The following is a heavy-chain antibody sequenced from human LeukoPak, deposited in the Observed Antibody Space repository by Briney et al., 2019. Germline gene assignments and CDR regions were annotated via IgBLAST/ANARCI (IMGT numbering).Heavy chain of an antibody. CDR3: AKRGYYYDSRGYSFYFDY. D-gene: IGHD3-22*01. CDR1: GFTLYDYA. V-gene: IGHV3-9*01. J-gene: IGHJ4*02. CDR2: ISWNCGSI. Sequence: LSLYSAASGFTLYDYAMNWVRQGPGKGLEWVSGISWNCGSIAYADSMKGPFTISRDNAKNSLYLQMNRLRAEDTALYYCAKRGYYYDSRGYSFYFDYWGQGTLVTVSS.